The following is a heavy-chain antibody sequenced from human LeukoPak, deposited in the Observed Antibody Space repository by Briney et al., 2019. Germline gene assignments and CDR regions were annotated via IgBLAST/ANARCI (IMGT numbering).Heavy chain of an antibody. CDR3: ARWTKAEYYFDY. Sequence: SETLSLTCAVYGGSFSGYYWSWIRQPPGKGLEWIGEINHSGGTNYNPSLKSRVTISVDTSKNQFSLKLSSVTAADTAVYYCARWTKAEYYFDYWGQGTLVTVSS. V-gene: IGHV4-34*01. CDR2: INHSGGT. D-gene: IGHD3/OR15-3a*01. CDR1: GGSFSGYY. J-gene: IGHJ4*02.